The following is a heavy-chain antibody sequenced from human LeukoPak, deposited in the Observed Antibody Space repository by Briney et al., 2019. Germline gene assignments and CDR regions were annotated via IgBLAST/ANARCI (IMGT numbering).Heavy chain of an antibody. CDR1: GYTFTSHA. CDR2: INTHTGNP. CDR3: ARDPETTVTTSIDY. Sequence: ASVKVSCKTSGYTFTSHAINWVRQAPGQGVEWMGWINTHTGNPTYAQGFTGRFVFSLDTSAATAYLQISSLKTEDTAVYYCARDPETTVTTSIDYWGQGTLVTVSS. V-gene: IGHV7-4-1*02. J-gene: IGHJ4*02. D-gene: IGHD4-17*01.